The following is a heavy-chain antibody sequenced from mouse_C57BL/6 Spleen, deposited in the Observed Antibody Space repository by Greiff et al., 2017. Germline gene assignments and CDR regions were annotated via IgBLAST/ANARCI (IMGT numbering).Heavy chain of an antibody. J-gene: IGHJ3*01. CDR2: IYPGSGNT. Sequence: QVQLKESGAELVRPGASVKLSCKASGYTFTDYYINWVKQRPGQGLEWIARIYPGSGNTYYNEKFKGKATLTAEKSSSTAYMQLSSLTSEDSAVYFCAREGDYGPWFAYWGQGTLVTVSA. CDR1: GYTFTDYY. CDR3: AREGDYGPWFAY. V-gene: IGHV1-76*01. D-gene: IGHD1-2*01.